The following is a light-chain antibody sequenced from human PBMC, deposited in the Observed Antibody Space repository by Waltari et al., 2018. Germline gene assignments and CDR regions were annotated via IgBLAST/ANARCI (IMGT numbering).Light chain of an antibody. CDR1: QSLTKRY. CDR3: QRYGSSVLYT. Sequence: VLTQSPGTLSLSPGARATLSCRASQSLTKRYLAGYQQKPGQAPRPVIYGVSSRAAGIPDRFSGSGSGADCTRSISRLEPEDFAWYYCQRYGSSVLYTFGQGTKLEIK. CDR2: GVS. J-gene: IGKJ2*01. V-gene: IGKV3-20*01.